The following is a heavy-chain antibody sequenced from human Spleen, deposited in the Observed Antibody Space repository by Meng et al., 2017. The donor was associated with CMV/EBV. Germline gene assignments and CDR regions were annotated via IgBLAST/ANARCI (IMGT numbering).Heavy chain of an antibody. J-gene: IGHJ5*02. CDR2: INPNSGGT. V-gene: IGHV1-2*02. CDR3: ASGAYDSSGQNNWFDP. D-gene: IGHD3-22*01. CDR1: GYTFTGHY. Sequence: ASVKVSCKASGYTFTGHYMHWVRQAPGQGLEWMGWINPNSGGTNYAQKFQGRVTMTRDTSISTAYMELSRLRSDDTAVYYCASGAYDSSGQNNWFDPWGQGTLVTVSS.